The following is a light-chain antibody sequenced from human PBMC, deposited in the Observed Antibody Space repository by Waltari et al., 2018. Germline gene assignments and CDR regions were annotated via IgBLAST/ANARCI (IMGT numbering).Light chain of an antibody. CDR1: QSISRN. V-gene: IGKV3-15*01. CDR3: QQYNNWRT. Sequence: EVLMTQSPPTLSVSPGERATLSCRASQSISRNLAWYQQKPGQAPRLLIYGASTRAPGIPARFSGSGSGTDFTLSISSLQSEDVAVYYCQQYNNWRTFGQGTKLEMK. CDR2: GAS. J-gene: IGKJ2*01.